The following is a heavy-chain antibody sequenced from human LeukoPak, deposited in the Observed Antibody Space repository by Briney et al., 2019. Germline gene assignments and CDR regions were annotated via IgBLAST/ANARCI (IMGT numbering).Heavy chain of an antibody. CDR3: TTERGALPS. CDR1: GFTFNDAW. J-gene: IGHJ5*02. Sequence: GGSLRLSCAASGFTFNDAWMSWVRQAPGKGLEWVGRIQSKTDGGAPEYAAPVKGRFTFSRDDSTNTLYLQMNSLKTEDTAVYYCTTERGALPSWAQGTLVTVSS. D-gene: IGHD3-10*01. V-gene: IGHV3-15*01. CDR2: IQSKTDGGAP.